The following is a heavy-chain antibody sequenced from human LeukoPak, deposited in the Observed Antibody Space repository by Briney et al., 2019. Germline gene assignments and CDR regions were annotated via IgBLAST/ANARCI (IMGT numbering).Heavy chain of an antibody. V-gene: IGHV1-69*04. J-gene: IGHJ4*02. D-gene: IGHD4-23*01. Sequence: GASVKVSCKASGGTISSYAISWVRQAPGQGLEWMGRIIPILGIANYAQKFQGRVTITAGKSTSTAYMELSSLRSEDTAVYYCARGVDYGGNPWYYWGQGTLVTVSS. CDR2: IIPILGIA. CDR3: ARGVDYGGNPWYY. CDR1: GGTISSYA.